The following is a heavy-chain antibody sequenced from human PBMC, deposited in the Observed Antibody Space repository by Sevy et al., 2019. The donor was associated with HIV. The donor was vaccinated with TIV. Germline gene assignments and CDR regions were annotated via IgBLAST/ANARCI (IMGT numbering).Heavy chain of an antibody. CDR2: IYYSGST. Sequence: SETLSLTCTVSGGSISSYYWSWIRQPPGKGLEWIGYIYYSGSTNYNPSLKSRVTISVDTSKNQFSLKLGSVTAADTAVYYCARERRCSGGSCYLSDNWFDPWGQGTLVTVSS. D-gene: IGHD2-15*01. CDR3: ARERRCSGGSCYLSDNWFDP. J-gene: IGHJ5*02. V-gene: IGHV4-59*01. CDR1: GGSISSYY.